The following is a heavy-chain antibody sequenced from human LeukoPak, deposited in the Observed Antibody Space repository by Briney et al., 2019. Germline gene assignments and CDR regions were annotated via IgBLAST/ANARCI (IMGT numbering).Heavy chain of an antibody. J-gene: IGHJ4*02. CDR1: GFTFTSSA. Sequence: ASVKVSCKASGFTFTSSAVQWVRQARGQRLEWIGWIVVGSGNTNYAQKFQERVTITRDVSTSTAYMELSRLRSDDTAVYYCAIRDYYDSSGNDYWGQGTLVTVSS. CDR2: IVVGSGNT. V-gene: IGHV1-58*01. D-gene: IGHD3-22*01. CDR3: AIRDYYDSSGNDY.